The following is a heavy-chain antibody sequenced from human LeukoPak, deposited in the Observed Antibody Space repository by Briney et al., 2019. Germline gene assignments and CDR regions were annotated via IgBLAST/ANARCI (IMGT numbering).Heavy chain of an antibody. CDR3: AKASIAVAGTNWFDP. J-gene: IGHJ5*02. V-gene: IGHV3-30*04. CDR2: ISYDGSNK. CDR1: GFTFSSYA. D-gene: IGHD6-19*01. Sequence: GGSLRLSCAASGFTFSSYAMHWVRQAPGKGLEWVAVISYDGSNKYYADSVKGRFTISRDNSKNTLYLQMNSLRAEDTAVYYCAKASIAVAGTNWFDPWGQGTLVTVSS.